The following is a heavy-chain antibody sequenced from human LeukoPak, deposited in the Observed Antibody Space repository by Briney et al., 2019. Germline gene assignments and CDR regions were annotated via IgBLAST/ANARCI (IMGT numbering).Heavy chain of an antibody. J-gene: IGHJ4*02. CDR3: AREAAAAAGRGFDY. D-gene: IGHD6-13*01. CDR2: IYYSGST. Sequence: SETLSLTCTVSGGSISSYYWSWIRQPPGKGLEWIGYIYYSGSTNYNPSLKSRVTISVDTSKNQFSLNLTSVTAADTAVYYCAREAAAAAGRGFDYWGQGTLVTVSS. V-gene: IGHV4-59*12. CDR1: GGSISSYY.